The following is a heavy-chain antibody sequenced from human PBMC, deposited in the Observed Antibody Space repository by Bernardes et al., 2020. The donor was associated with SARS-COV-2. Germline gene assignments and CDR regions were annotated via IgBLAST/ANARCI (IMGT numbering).Heavy chain of an antibody. Sequence: ASVKVSCKTSGYTFTAYYMHWLRQAPRPGLEWMGGINPSRGITNYAQKFQGRDTMTRDTSITTAYMELSGLKSDDTAVYYGARGPVGTPDFWGQGTLVTVSS. D-gene: IGHD1-26*01. CDR2: INPSRGIT. CDR3: ARGPVGTPDF. J-gene: IGHJ4*02. V-gene: IGHV1-2*02. CDR1: GYTFTAYY.